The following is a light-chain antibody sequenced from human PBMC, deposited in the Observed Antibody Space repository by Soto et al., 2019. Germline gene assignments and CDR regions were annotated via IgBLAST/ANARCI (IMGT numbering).Light chain of an antibody. CDR2: EVT. CDR1: SSDVAGSDY. J-gene: IGLJ2*01. V-gene: IGLV2-8*01. CDR3: SSFARGDNPNVL. Sequence: QSALTQPPSASGSPGQSVTISCTGTSSDVAGSDYVSWYQQHPGKAPKLISYEVTKRPAGVPNRFSDTKSGNTASLTVSGLQADDESYYYCSSFARGDNPNVLFGGGTKQTVL.